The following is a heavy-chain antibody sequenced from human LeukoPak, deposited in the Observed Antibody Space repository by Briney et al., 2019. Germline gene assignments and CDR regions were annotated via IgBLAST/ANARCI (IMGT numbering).Heavy chain of an antibody. V-gene: IGHV3-30*04. J-gene: IGHJ4*02. CDR2: ISSNGNHK. CDR1: GFTFSTYA. Sequence: SGESLRLSCAASGFTFSTYAMHWVRQAPGKGLEWVAAISSNGNHKYHADSVRGRFTISRDTSKNTLYLQMNSLRAEDTAVYYCAKDGLWFGDLTYFDYWGQGVLVTVSS. D-gene: IGHD3-10*01. CDR3: AKDGLWFGDLTYFDY.